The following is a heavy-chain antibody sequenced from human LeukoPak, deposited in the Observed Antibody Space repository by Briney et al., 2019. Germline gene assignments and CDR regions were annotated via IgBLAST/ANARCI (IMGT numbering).Heavy chain of an antibody. CDR3: ARAGYSMDTEYFQH. CDR2: VSNSGTAI. CDR1: GFTFSSYE. Sequence: GGSLRLSCAASGFTFSSYEMNWVRQAPGKGLEWVSYVSNSGTAIYYADSVKGRFTISRDNAKSSLYLQMNSLRAEDTAVYYCARAGYSMDTEYFQHWGQGTLVTVSS. V-gene: IGHV3-48*03. D-gene: IGHD5-18*01. J-gene: IGHJ1*01.